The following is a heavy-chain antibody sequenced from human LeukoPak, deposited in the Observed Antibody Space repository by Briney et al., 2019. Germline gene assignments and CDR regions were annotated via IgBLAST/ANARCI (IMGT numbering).Heavy chain of an antibody. V-gene: IGHV3-21*01. J-gene: IGHJ4*02. Sequence: GGSLRLSCAGSGFTFSSYSMNWVRQAPGKGLEWVSSISSSSSYIYYADSVKGRFTISRDNAKNSLYLQMNSLRAEDTAVYYCARELGANYFDYWGQGTLVTVSS. CDR3: ARELGANYFDY. CDR2: ISSSSSYI. D-gene: IGHD7-27*01. CDR1: GFTFSSYS.